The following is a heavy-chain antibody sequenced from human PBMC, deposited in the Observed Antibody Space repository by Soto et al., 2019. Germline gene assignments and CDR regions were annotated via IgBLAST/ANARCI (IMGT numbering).Heavy chain of an antibody. Sequence: SETLSLTCFVSGGSMSSYYWTWIRQPAGKGLEWIGRVYSSGGTHYNPSLKSRVTISLDTSKNQFSLRLLSVTDADTAVYYCARGQRFSDWFDPWGKGTLVTVSS. D-gene: IGHD3-3*01. CDR2: VYSSGGT. CDR3: ARGQRFSDWFDP. V-gene: IGHV4-4*07. J-gene: IGHJ5*02. CDR1: GGSMSSYY.